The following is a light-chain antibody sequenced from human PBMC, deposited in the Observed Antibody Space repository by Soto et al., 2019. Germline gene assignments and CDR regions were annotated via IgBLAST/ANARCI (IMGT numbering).Light chain of an antibody. Sequence: DIQMTQSPSSLSASVGDRVTITCRASQGISNYLAWYQQKPGKVPKLLIYAASTLQSGVPSRFSGSGSATDFTLTISSLQPEDVATYYCQKYNSAPRKLTFGGGTKVEIK. V-gene: IGKV1-27*01. CDR3: QKYNSAPRKLT. CDR2: AAS. CDR1: QGISNY. J-gene: IGKJ4*01.